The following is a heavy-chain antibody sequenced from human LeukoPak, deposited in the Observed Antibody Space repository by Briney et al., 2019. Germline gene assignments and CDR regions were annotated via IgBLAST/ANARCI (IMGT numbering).Heavy chain of an antibody. Sequence: KSSETLSLTCTVSGGSISSYYWSWIRQPPGKGLEWIGYIYYSGSTNYNPSLKSRVTISVDTSKNQFSLKLSSVTAADTAVYYCARPLAAASYYDSSGAFDIWGQGTMVTVSS. J-gene: IGHJ3*02. CDR2: IYYSGST. V-gene: IGHV4-59*08. CDR1: GGSISSYY. D-gene: IGHD3-22*01. CDR3: ARPLAAASYYDSSGAFDI.